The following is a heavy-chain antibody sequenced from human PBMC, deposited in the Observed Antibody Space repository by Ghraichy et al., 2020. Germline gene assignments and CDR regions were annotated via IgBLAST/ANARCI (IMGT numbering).Heavy chain of an antibody. CDR1: GFTFSSNS. J-gene: IGHJ4*02. CDR2: VSSNSVYI. V-gene: IGHV3-21*01. CDR3: ARESPLSTSPPDY. Sequence: GESLNISCAASGFTFSSNSMSWVRQAPGKGLEWVSSVSSNSVYIYYADSVKGRFTISRDNAENSLYLQMNSLRAEDTAVYYCARESPLSTSPPDYWGQGTLVPVSS.